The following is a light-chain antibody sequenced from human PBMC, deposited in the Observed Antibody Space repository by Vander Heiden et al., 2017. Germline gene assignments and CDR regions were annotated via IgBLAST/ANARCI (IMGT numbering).Light chain of an antibody. CDR3: LQYNNYPLT. CDR1: QTLDSW. CDR2: KAS. J-gene: IGKJ4*01. Sequence: IPLTLTPATLSASPGDRVTITCRASQTLDSWLAWYQQKPGKAPKLLIYKASTLHTGVPSRFSGSGSGTEFLLTLSSLQPDDSATYFCLQYNNYPLTFGGGTRVE. V-gene: IGKV1-5*03.